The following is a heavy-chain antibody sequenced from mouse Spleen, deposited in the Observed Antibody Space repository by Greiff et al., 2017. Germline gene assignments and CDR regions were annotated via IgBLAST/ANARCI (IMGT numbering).Heavy chain of an antibody. CDR3: ARDGNYVGY. D-gene: IGHD1-1*02. J-gene: IGHJ2*01. CDR1: GYSITSGYY. CDR2: ISYDGSN. V-gene: IGHV3-6*01. Sequence: EVHLVESGPGLVKPSQSLSLTCSVTGYSITSGYYWNWIRQFPGNKLEWMGYISYDGSNNYNPSLKNRISITRDTSKNQFFLKLNSVTTEDTATYYCARDGNYVGYWGQGTTLTVSS.